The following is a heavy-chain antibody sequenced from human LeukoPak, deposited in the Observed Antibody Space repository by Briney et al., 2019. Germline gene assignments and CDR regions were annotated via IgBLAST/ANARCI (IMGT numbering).Heavy chain of an antibody. D-gene: IGHD6-13*01. CDR2: IYYSGST. J-gene: IGHJ5*02. CDR1: GGSISFYY. CDR3: ARLIAADPYNWFDP. V-gene: IGHV4-59*01. Sequence: PSETLSLTCTVSGGSISFYYWNWIRQPPGKGLEWIAYIYYSGSTNYNPSLKSRVTISVDTSKNQFSLKLSSVTAADTAVYYCARLIAADPYNWFDPWGQGTLVTVSS.